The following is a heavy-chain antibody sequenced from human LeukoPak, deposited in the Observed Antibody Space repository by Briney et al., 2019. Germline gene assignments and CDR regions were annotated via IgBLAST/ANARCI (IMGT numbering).Heavy chain of an antibody. Sequence: GGSLRLSCAASGFTFSSYGMHWVRQAPGKGLEWVAFIRYDGSNKYYADSVKGRFTISRDNSKNTLYLQMNSLRAEDTAVYYCAKDSSDFWSGYFPFDYWGQGTLLSVSS. CDR2: IRYDGSNK. CDR3: AKDSSDFWSGYFPFDY. J-gene: IGHJ4*02. V-gene: IGHV3-30*02. D-gene: IGHD3-3*01. CDR1: GFTFSSYG.